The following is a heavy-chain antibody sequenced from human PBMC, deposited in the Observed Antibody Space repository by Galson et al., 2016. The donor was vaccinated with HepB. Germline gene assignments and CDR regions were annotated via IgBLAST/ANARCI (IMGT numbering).Heavy chain of an antibody. J-gene: IGHJ4*02. CDR1: GGSISSSY. CDR2: IYYSENT. CDR3: AREYRGNCSGGSCYSVDAFDF. V-gene: IGHV4-59*01. D-gene: IGHD2-15*01. Sequence: SETLSLTCTVSGGSISSSYWSWIRQPPGEGLEWIGYIYYSENTNYNPSLKSRVTISVDTSKNQFSLRLSSVTAADTAVYYCAREYRGNCSGGSCYSVDAFDFWGQGTLVTVSS.